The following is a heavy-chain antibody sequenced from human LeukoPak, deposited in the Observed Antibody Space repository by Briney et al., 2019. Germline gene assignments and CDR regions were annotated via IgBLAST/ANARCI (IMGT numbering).Heavy chain of an antibody. D-gene: IGHD6-19*01. Sequence: GGSLRLSCVVSGFPLSVYEINWVRQAPGKGLVWVSNIASSGTIKYYADSVKGRFSISRDNAKSSLYLQVNSLRVEDTAVYYCALLAVASDFDYWGQGALVTVSS. J-gene: IGHJ4*02. CDR3: ALLAVASDFDY. CDR2: IASSGTIK. CDR1: GFPLSVYE. V-gene: IGHV3-48*03.